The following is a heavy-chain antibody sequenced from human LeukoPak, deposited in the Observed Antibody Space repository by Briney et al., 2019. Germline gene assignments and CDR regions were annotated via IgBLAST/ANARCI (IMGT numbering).Heavy chain of an antibody. CDR1: GFIFSNYP. Sequence: PGRSLRLSCAASGFIFSNYPMHWVRQAPGKGLEWVAVISADGNNEHYADSAKGRFTLSRDNAKSTAYLQVNSLRSEDTAVYYCARNDPDSSEDWGQGTLVTVSS. CDR2: ISADGNNE. V-gene: IGHV3-30-3*01. D-gene: IGHD3-22*01. CDR3: ARNDPDSSED. J-gene: IGHJ4*02.